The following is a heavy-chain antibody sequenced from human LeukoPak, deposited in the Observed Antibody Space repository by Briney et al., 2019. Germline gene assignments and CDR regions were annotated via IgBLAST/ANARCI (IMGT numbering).Heavy chain of an antibody. CDR2: INQDGTVQ. CDR1: GVTFNYYW. D-gene: IGHD3-10*01. J-gene: IGHJ4*02. CDR3: ARDYSASGSLDI. V-gene: IGHV3-7*04. Sequence: GGSLRLSCAASGVTFNYYWMNWVRQAPGKGVEWVANINQDGTVQHYAGSVKGRFTISRDNAKHSLSLQMNSLRDEDTAVYFCARDYSASGSLDIWGQGTLVTVSS.